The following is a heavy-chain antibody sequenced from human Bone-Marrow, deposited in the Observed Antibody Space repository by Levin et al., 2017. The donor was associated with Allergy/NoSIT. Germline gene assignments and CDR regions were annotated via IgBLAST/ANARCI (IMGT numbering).Heavy chain of an antibody. D-gene: IGHD4-17*01. V-gene: IGHV4-38-2*01. CDR1: GYSITSGFY. J-gene: IGHJ1*01. CDR3: VRSPYGADK. CDR2: IHHGGST. Sequence: SETLSLTCAVSGYSITSGFYWAWVRQSPGKGLEWIATIHHGGSTYYTPSFEGRGTISVDTSNNRFSLKLTSVTAADTAVYYCVRSPYGADKWGQGILVTVSS.